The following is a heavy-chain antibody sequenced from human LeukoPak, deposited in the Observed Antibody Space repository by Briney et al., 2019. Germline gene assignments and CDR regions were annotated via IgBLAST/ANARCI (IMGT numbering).Heavy chain of an antibody. V-gene: IGHV3-21*01. CDR1: GFTFSSYS. CDR2: ISSSSSYI. D-gene: IGHD3-22*01. CDR3: ARVITMIVVPDAFDI. Sequence: NPGGSLRLSCAASGFTFSSYSMNWVRQAPGKRLEWVSSISSSSSYIYYADSVKGRFTISRDNAKNSLYLQMNSLRAEDTAVYYCARVITMIVVPDAFDIWGQGTMVTASS. J-gene: IGHJ3*02.